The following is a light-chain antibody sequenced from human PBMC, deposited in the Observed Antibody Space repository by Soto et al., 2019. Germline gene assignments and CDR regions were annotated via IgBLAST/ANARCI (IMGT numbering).Light chain of an antibody. J-gene: IGLJ2*01. V-gene: IGLV2-14*01. CDR3: SSYTSSSTLYVV. Sequence: QSVLTQPASVSGSPGQSITISCTGTSSDVGGYNYVSWYQQHPGKAPKLMIYDVSNRPSGVSNRFSGSKSGNTASLTISGLRAEDEADYYCSSYTSSSTLYVVFGGGTQLTVL. CDR2: DVS. CDR1: SSDVGGYNY.